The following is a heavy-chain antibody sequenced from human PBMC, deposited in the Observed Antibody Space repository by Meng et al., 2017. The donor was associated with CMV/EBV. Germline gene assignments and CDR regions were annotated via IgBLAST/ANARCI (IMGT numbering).Heavy chain of an antibody. CDR2: INHSGST. V-gene: IGHV4-34*01. D-gene: IGHD1-26*01. CDR3: ARGVGGWFDP. Sequence: WAEGLWNTSYTLSLACAGEGGTCSGYYWSSIRQPPGQGLEWIGEINHSGSTNYNPSLKSRVTISVDTSKNQFSLKLSSVTAADTAVYYCARGVGGWFDPWGQGTLVTVSS. J-gene: IGHJ5*02. CDR1: GGTCSGYY.